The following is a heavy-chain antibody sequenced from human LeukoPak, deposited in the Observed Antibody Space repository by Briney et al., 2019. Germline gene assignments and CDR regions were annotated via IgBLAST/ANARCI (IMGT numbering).Heavy chain of an antibody. D-gene: IGHD5-12*01. Sequence: PGGSLRLSCAASGFTFSSYAMSWVRQAPGKGLEWVSAISGSGGSTYYADSVKGRFTISRDNSKNTLYLQMNSLRAEDTAVYYCAKGYSGYDYSPDAFDIWGQGTMVTVSS. CDR1: GFTFSSYA. J-gene: IGHJ3*02. CDR2: ISGSGGST. V-gene: IGHV3-23*01. CDR3: AKGYSGYDYSPDAFDI.